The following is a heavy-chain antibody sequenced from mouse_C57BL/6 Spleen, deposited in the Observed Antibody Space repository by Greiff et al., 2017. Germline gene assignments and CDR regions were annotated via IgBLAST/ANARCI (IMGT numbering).Heavy chain of an antibody. D-gene: IGHD1-1*01. CDR3: ARADYYDFDY. CDR1: GYTFTSYW. J-gene: IGHJ2*01. V-gene: IGHV1-64*01. CDR2: IHPNSGST. Sequence: QVQLQQPGAELVKPGASVKLSCKASGYTFTSYWMHWVKQRPGQGLEWIGMIHPNSGSTNYNEKFKIKATLTVDKSSSTAYMQPSSLTSEYSAVYYCARADYYDFDYWGQGTTLTVSS.